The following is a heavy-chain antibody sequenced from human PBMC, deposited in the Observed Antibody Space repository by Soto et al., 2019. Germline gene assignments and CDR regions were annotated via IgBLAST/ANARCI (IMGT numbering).Heavy chain of an antibody. V-gene: IGHV1-69*06. D-gene: IGHD6-19*01. Sequence: QVQLEQSGAEVRKPGSSVKVSCKASGGTFSSSAINWLRQAPGQGPEWMGGIIPTFGTSTYIPKLRGRVTMTEDTSTNTDYMELSSLTSEDTAMYYCEGSEPAGHQDFDNWGQGIMVTVSA. CDR3: EGSEPAGHQDFDN. CDR1: GGTFSSSA. CDR2: IIPTFGTS. J-gene: IGHJ3*02.